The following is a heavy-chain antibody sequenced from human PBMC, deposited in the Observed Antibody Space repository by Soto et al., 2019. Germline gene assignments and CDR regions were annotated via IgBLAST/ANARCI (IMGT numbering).Heavy chain of an antibody. V-gene: IGHV1-69*13. J-gene: IGHJ4*02. Sequence: SVKVSCKASGGTFSSYAISWVRQAPGQGLEWMGGIIPIFGTANYAQKFQGRVTITADESTSTAYMELNSLRAEDTAVYYCARGASAYSYRSPAFDLWGQGTLVTVSS. CDR3: ARGASAYSYRSPAFDL. CDR2: IIPIFGTA. CDR1: GGTFSSYA. D-gene: IGHD5-18*01.